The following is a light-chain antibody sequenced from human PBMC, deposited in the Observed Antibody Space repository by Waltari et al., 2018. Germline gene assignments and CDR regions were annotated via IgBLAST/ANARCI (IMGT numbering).Light chain of an antibody. J-gene: IGKJ3*01. Sequence: DIQMTQSPSSRSASVGDRVTITCQTSQFISSYLNWYQQKPGRAPNLLIHSATNLHGGVPSRFSGSGSGTDFTLTISSLQPEDFATYYCQQTYSLVPFTFGPGTTVDV. V-gene: IGKV1-39*01. CDR2: SAT. CDR1: QFISSY. CDR3: QQTYSLVPFT.